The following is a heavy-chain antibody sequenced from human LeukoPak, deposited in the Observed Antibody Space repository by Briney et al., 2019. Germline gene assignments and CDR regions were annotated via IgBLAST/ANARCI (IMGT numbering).Heavy chain of an antibody. CDR1: GFTFSSNW. V-gene: IGHV3-74*01. J-gene: IGHJ3*02. CDR3: ARVDDWNDDAFDI. D-gene: IGHD1-1*01. CDR2: INSDGSST. Sequence: GGSLRLSCAASGFTFSSNWMHWVRQAPGKGLVWVSRINSDGSSTSYADSVKGRFTISRDNAKNTLYPQMNSLRAEDTAVYYCARVDDWNDDAFDIWGQGTMVTVSS.